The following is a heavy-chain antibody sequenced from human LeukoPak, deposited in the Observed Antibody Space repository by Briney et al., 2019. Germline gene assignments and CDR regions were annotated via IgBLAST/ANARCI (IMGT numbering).Heavy chain of an antibody. J-gene: IGHJ6*02. V-gene: IGHV1-8*02. CDR1: GGTFSSYA. CDR2: MNPNSGDT. CDR3: ARIRYEPYYYYGVDV. D-gene: IGHD2-15*01. Sequence: ASVKVSCKASGGTFSSYAISWVRQAAGQGLEWMGWMNPNSGDTGLGQKFQGRVTMTRDTSIRAAYMDLRSLKSDDTAVYYCARIRYEPYYYYGVDVWGQGTTVTVSS.